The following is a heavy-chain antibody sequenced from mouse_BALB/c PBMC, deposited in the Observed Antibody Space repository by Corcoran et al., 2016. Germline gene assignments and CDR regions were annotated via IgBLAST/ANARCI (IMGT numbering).Heavy chain of an antibody. V-gene: IGHV9-1*02. Sequence: QIQLEQSGPELKKPGETVKLSCKASGYTFTNYGMNWVKQAPGNGLKWVGWINTYTGEPTYADDFKGRFAFSLETSASTAYLQINNLKNEDMATYFCARGSTGYDYWGQGTTLTVSS. CDR1: GYTFTNYG. D-gene: IGHD3-1*01. CDR2: INTYTGEP. J-gene: IGHJ2*01. CDR3: ARGSTGYDY.